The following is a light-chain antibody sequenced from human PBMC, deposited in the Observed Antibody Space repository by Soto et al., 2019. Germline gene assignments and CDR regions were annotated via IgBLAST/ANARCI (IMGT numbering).Light chain of an antibody. CDR3: QQFGSSLLT. CDR1: QSIGSSY. V-gene: IGKV3-20*01. Sequence: ENVLTQSPGTLSLSPGERATLSCRASQSIGSSYLAWYQHKPGHAPRLIIYGTSSRATDIPARFSGSGSGTDFSLTISRLEPEDFAGYFCQQFGSSLLTFGQGTTVDIK. J-gene: IGKJ1*01. CDR2: GTS.